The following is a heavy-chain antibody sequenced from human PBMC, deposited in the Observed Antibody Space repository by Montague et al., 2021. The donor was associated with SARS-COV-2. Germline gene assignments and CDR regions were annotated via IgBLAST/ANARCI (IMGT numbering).Heavy chain of an antibody. J-gene: IGHJ4*02. CDR3: ARAIVDVTMMVVVMTGVEHYFDF. D-gene: IGHD3-22*01. Sequence: SETLSLTCTVSGGSVNSGGYYWSWIRQPPGKGLEWIGNIYYSGTTNYNPSLKSRVTISVDTSMNQFSLKLSSVTAADTAVYYCARAIVDVTMMVVVMTGVEHYFDFWGQGTLVTVSS. CDR1: GGSVNSGGYY. V-gene: IGHV4-61*08. CDR2: IYYSGTT.